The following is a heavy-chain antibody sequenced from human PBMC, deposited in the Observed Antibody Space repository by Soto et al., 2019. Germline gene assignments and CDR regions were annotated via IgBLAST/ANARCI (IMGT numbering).Heavy chain of an antibody. Sequence: GGSLRLSCAASGFTFSSYGMHWVRQAPGKGLGWVAVIWDDGSNKYYADSVKGRFTISRDNSKNTLYLQMNSLRAEDTAVYYCARDGGVTIFGVVIEYYGMDVWGQGTTVTVSS. CDR1: GFTFSSYG. V-gene: IGHV3-33*01. CDR2: IWDDGSNK. D-gene: IGHD3-3*01. J-gene: IGHJ6*02. CDR3: ARDGGVTIFGVVIEYYGMDV.